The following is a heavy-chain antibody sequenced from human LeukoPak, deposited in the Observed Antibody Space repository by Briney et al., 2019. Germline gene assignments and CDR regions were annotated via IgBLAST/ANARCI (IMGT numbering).Heavy chain of an antibody. CDR1: GYSFTSYW. Sequence: GEFLKISCKGSGYSFTSYWTGWVRQRPGKGLGWMGIIYPGDSDTRYSPSFQGQVTISADKSISTAYLQWSSLKASDTAMYYCARHMIHCSGGSCLPAWFDPWGQGTLVTVSS. J-gene: IGHJ5*02. D-gene: IGHD2-15*01. CDR2: IYPGDSDT. CDR3: ARHMIHCSGGSCLPAWFDP. V-gene: IGHV5-51*01.